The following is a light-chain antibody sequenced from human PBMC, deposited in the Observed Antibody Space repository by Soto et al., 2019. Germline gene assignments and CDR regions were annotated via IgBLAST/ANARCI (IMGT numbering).Light chain of an antibody. CDR3: HQRSDWPLT. V-gene: IGKV3-11*01. CDR2: DAS. J-gene: IGKJ4*01. Sequence: IVLTQSPATLSLSPGERATLSCRASQSVSSYLDWFQQKPGQAPRLLIYDASNRATDIPTRFSGSGSGTDFTLTITSLDPEDIAIYYCHQRSDWPLTFGGGTKVDIK. CDR1: QSVSSY.